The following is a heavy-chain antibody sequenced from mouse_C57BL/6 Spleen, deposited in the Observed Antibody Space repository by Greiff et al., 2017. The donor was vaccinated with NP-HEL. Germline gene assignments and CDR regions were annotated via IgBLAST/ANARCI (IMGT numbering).Heavy chain of an antibody. CDR3: VYYSNYLFAY. D-gene: IGHD2-5*01. V-gene: IGHV1-69*01. Sequence: VQLQQPGAELVMPGASVKLSCKASGYTFTSYWMHWVKQRPGQGLEWIGEIDPSDSYTNYNQKFKGKATLTVDKSSSTAYMQLSSLTSEDSAVDYCVYYSNYLFAYWGKGTLVTVAA. J-gene: IGHJ3*01. CDR2: IDPSDSYT. CDR1: GYTFTSYW.